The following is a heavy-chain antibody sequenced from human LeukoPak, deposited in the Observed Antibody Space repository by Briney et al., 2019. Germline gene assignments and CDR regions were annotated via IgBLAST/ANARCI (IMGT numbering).Heavy chain of an antibody. J-gene: IGHJ4*02. Sequence: SVKVSCKASGYTFTGYYMHWVRQAPGQGLEWMGGIIPIFGTANYAQKFQGRVTITADESTSTAYMELSSLRSEDTAVYYCARGKEARSSYDTPFDYWGQGTLVTVSS. V-gene: IGHV1-69*13. CDR2: IIPIFGTA. CDR3: ARGKEARSSYDTPFDY. D-gene: IGHD3-9*01. CDR1: GYTFTGYY.